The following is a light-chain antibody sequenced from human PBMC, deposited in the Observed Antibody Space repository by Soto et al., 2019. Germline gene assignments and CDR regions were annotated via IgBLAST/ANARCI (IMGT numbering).Light chain of an antibody. J-gene: IGLJ1*01. V-gene: IGLV2-8*01. CDR3: SSYAVTSNV. Sequence: QSALTQPPSASGSPGQSVAISCTGTSSDVGGYNYVSWYQQHPGKAPKLMIYEVNKRPSGVPDRFSGCKSGNTASLTVSGLQAEDEADDYFSSYAVTSNVFGTGTKITVL. CDR1: SSDVGGYNY. CDR2: EVN.